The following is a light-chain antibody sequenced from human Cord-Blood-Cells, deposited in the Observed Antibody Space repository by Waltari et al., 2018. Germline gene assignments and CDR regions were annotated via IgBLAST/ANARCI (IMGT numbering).Light chain of an antibody. CDR1: SSDVGGYNH. Sequence: QSALTQPASVSGSPGQSVTISCTGTSSDVGGYNHVSWYQQHPGKAPKLMIYEGSKRPSGVPDRFSDSKSGNTASLTVSGLQAEDEADYYCCSYAGSSNWVFGGGTKLTVL. CDR2: EGS. CDR3: CSYAGSSNWV. J-gene: IGLJ3*02. V-gene: IGLV2-8*01.